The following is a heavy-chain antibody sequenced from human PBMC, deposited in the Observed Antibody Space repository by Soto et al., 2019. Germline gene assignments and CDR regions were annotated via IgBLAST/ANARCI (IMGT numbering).Heavy chain of an antibody. CDR1: GFTFISYA. D-gene: IGHD3-10*01. CDR3: AKYPYYYGSGNSHRYGMDV. Sequence: GGSLRLSCAASGFTFISYAMSWVRQAPWKGLEWVSAISGSGGSTYYADSVKGRFTISRDNSKNTLSLHMNSMRAEDTAVYYCAKYPYYYGSGNSHRYGMDVWGKGTTVTVSS. V-gene: IGHV3-23*01. J-gene: IGHJ6*04. CDR2: ISGSGGST.